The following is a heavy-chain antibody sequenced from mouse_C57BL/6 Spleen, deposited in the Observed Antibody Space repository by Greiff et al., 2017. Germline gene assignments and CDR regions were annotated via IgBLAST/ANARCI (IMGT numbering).Heavy chain of an antibody. CDR3: ERGGDGNSLDY. D-gene: IGHD2-1*01. CDR2: IYPGDGDT. Sequence: LVESGPELVKPGASVKISCKASGYASSSSWMNWVKQRPGKGLEWIGRIYPGDGDTNYNGKFKGKATLTADKSSSTAYMQLSSLTSEDSAVYGCERGGDGNSLDYWGQGTTLTVSS. CDR1: GYASSSSW. J-gene: IGHJ2*01. V-gene: IGHV1-82*01.